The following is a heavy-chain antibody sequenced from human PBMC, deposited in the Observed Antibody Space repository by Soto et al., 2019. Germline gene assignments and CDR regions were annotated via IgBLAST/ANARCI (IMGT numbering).Heavy chain of an antibody. V-gene: IGHV4-59*01. CDR1: GGSISSYY. Sequence: SETLSLTCTVSGGSISSYYWSWIRQPPGKGLEWIGYIYYSGSTNYNPSLKSRVTISVDTSKNQFSLKLSSVTAADTAVYYCARGSSGGYFYYYGMDVWGQGTTVTVSS. CDR2: IYYSGST. J-gene: IGHJ6*02. CDR3: ARGSSGGYFYYYGMDV. D-gene: IGHD6-19*01.